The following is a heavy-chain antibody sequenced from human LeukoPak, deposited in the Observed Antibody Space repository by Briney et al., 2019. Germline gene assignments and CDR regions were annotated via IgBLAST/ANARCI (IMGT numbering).Heavy chain of an antibody. D-gene: IGHD5-24*01. CDR3: ARVGSRDGYNYYGY. CDR2: INPNSGGT. J-gene: IGHJ4*02. V-gene: IGHV1-2*06. CDR1: GYTFTGYY. Sequence: GASVKVSCKASGYTFTGYYMHWVRQAPGQGLEWMGRINPNSGGTNYAQKFQGRVTMTRDTSISTAYMELSRLRSDDTAVYYRARVGSRDGYNYYGYWGQGTLVTVSS.